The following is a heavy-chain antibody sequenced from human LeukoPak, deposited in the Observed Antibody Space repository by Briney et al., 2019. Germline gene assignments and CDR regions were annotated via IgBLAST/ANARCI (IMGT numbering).Heavy chain of an antibody. CDR1: GDSISSDIW. V-gene: IGHV4-4*02. CDR2: IHHSGGI. Sequence: SETLSLTCAVSGDSISSDIWWNWVRQPPGKGLEWIGEIHHSGGINYNPSLKSRVTISLDKSKNQFSLELNSVTAADTALYYCSRGGGYRLHYWGQGTLVTVSS. J-gene: IGHJ4*02. D-gene: IGHD3-10*01. CDR3: SRGGGYRLHY.